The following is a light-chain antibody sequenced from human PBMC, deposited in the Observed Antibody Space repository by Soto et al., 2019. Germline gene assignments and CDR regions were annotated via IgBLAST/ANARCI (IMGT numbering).Light chain of an antibody. V-gene: IGKV3-20*01. CDR2: GAS. CDR3: QLYGISPH. CDR1: QSVSSN. Sequence: DIVMTRSRATLSVSPGPRPTPSCRASQSVSSNLAWYQQKPGQAPRLLVYGASSRATGIPDRFSGSASGTDFTLTINRLEPEDFAVDYCQLYGISPHFGQGTRLEIK. J-gene: IGKJ5*01.